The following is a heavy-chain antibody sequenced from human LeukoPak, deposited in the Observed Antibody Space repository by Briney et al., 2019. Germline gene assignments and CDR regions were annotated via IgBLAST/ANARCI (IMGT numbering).Heavy chain of an antibody. CDR1: GFTFSSYG. V-gene: IGHV3-30*03. D-gene: IGHD6-25*01. J-gene: IGHJ3*02. CDR3: AREVDSSGAAFDI. CDR2: ISYDGSNK. Sequence: GGSLRLSCAASGFTFSSYGMHWVRQAPGKGLEWVAVISYDGSNKYYADSVKGRFTISRDNSKNTLYLQMNSLRAEDTAVYYCAREVDSSGAAFDIWGQGTMVTVSS.